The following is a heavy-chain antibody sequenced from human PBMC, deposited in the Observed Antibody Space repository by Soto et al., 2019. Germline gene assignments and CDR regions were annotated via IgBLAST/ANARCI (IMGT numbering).Heavy chain of an antibody. Sequence: QVQLVQSGAEVKKPGSSVRVSCKASGGTFSSYALNWVRQAPGQGLEWMGGIIPMFGTARYAQKFQGRVTITADESTSTVHMELNSLRSEDTAVYYCARDYGHDCSGGSCYLFFWGQGTLVTVSS. D-gene: IGHD2-15*01. CDR1: GGTFSSYA. J-gene: IGHJ4*02. CDR3: ARDYGHDCSGGSCYLFF. V-gene: IGHV1-69*01. CDR2: IIPMFGTA.